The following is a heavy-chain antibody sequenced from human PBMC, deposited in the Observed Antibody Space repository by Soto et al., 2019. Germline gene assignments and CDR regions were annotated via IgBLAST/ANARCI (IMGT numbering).Heavy chain of an antibody. CDR3: VRYCSTTKCPFDY. CDR1: GGSISSGGSY. D-gene: IGHD2-2*01. V-gene: IGHV4-30-4*01. CDR2: IYYSGNT. Sequence: SETLSLTCTVSGGSISSGGSYWGWIRQPPGKGLEWIGYIYYSGNTYFNPSLKSRVTLSVDTSKNQFSLNLSSVTAADTAVYYCVRYCSTTKCPFDYWGQGTLVTAPQ. J-gene: IGHJ4*02.